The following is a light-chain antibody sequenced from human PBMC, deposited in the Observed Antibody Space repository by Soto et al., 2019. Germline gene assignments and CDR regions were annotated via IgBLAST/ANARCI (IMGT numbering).Light chain of an antibody. Sequence: EIVMAQSPATLSLSPGERATLSCRASQSVSSSYLSWCRQKPGQAPRLVFYGASTKATGIPAMCSGSGSGKDFTLTISSLQPEDFATYYCQQSYSIPLTFGGGTKVEI. CDR3: QQSYSIPLT. J-gene: IGKJ4*01. CDR1: QSVSSSY. V-gene: IGKV3D-7*01. CDR2: GAS.